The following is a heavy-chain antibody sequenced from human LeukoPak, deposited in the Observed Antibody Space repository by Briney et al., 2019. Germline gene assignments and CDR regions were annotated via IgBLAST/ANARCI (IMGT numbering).Heavy chain of an antibody. CDR2: INAGNSNT. V-gene: IGHV1-3*01. Sequence: ASVKVSCKASGYTFTSYAMHWVRQAPGQRLEWMGWINAGNSNTKYSQKFQGRVTITRDTSASTAYMELSSLRSEDTAVYYCARGVGDFWSGYYTSYYGMDVWGQGTTVTVSS. J-gene: IGHJ6*02. D-gene: IGHD3-3*01. CDR1: GYTFTSYA. CDR3: ARGVGDFWSGYYTSYYGMDV.